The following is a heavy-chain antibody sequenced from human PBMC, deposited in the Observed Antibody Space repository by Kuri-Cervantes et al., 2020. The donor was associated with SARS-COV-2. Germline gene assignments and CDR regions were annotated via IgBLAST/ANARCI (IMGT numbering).Heavy chain of an antibody. CDR2: INAADDNT. V-gene: IGHV1-3*01. CDR3: ARAIVGALPGY. J-gene: IGHJ4*02. D-gene: IGHD1-26*01. Sequence: ASVKVSCKASGYTFTTYTMHWVRQAPGQRLEWMGWINAADDNTKYSQKFQGRVTLTSDTSATTFYMELSSLRSDDTAVYYCARAIVGALPGYWGQGTLVTVSS. CDR1: GYTFTTYT.